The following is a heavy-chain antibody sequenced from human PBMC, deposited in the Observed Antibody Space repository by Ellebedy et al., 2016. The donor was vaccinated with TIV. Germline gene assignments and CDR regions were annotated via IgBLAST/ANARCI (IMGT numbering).Heavy chain of an antibody. CDR3: VRWGDYEGWDL. CDR2: IAGRTSLI. J-gene: IGHJ5*02. Sequence: PGGSLRLSCAGSGFNLGAYSINWVRQAPGKGLEWLSYIAGRTSLIYYADSVKGRFTISRDNAKNSAFLQLNSLRVEDTAMYYCVRWGDYEGWDLWGRGTLVTVSS. CDR1: GFNLGAYS. V-gene: IGHV3-48*04. D-gene: IGHD4-17*01.